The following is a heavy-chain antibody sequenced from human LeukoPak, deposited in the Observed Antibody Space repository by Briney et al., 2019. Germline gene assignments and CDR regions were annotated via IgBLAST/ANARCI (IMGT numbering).Heavy chain of an antibody. D-gene: IGHD3-10*01. V-gene: IGHV3-11*01. CDR3: ARADRALDYYGSGRGWYFDY. CDR1: GFTFSDYY. J-gene: IGHJ4*02. CDR2: ISSSGSTI. Sequence: GGSLRLSCAASGFTFSDYYMSWIRQAPGKGLEWVSYISSSGSTIYYADSVKGRFTISRDNAKNPLYLQMNSLRAEDTAVYYCARADRALDYYGSGRGWYFDYWGQGTLVTVSS.